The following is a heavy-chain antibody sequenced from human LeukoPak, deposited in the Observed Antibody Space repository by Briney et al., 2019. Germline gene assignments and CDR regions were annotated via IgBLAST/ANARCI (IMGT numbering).Heavy chain of an antibody. CDR2: IYYSGST. D-gene: IGHD6-13*01. CDR1: AYSISSGYY. Sequence: SETLSLTCSVSAYSISSGYYWGWIRQPPGKGLEWIGYIYYSGSTYYNPSLKSRVTISVDTSKNQFSLKLSSVTAADTAVYYCARVGGLGSSSWYLDYWGQGTLVTVSS. J-gene: IGHJ4*02. CDR3: ARVGGLGSSSWYLDY. V-gene: IGHV4-38-2*02.